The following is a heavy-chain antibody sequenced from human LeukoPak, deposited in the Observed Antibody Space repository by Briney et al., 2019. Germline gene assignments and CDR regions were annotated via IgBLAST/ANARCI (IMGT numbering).Heavy chain of an antibody. J-gene: IGHJ5*02. D-gene: IGHD2-2*01. CDR2: ISSSSSYI. CDR3: AIVPSGKYQLLPNWFDP. V-gene: IGHV3-21*01. Sequence: GGSLRLSCAASGFTFSSYSMNWVRQAPGKGLEWVSSISSSSSYIYYADSVKGRFTISRDNAKNSLYLQMNSLRAEDTAVYYCAIVPSGKYQLLPNWFDPWGQGTLVTVSS. CDR1: GFTFSSYS.